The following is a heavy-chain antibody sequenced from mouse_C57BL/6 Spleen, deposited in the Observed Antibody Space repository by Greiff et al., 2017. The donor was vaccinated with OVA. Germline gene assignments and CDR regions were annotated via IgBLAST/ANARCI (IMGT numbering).Heavy chain of an antibody. CDR1: GFTFSSSA. CDR3: AREGGITTVGRPFAY. CDR2: ISDGGSYT. V-gene: IGHV5-4*01. D-gene: IGHD1-1*01. Sequence: EVQVVESGGGLVKPGGSLKLSCAASGFTFSSSAMSWVRQTPEKGLEWVATISDGGSYTYYPDNVKGRFTISRDNAKNNLYLQMSNLKSEDTAMYYCAREGGITTVGRPFAYWGQGTLVTVSA. J-gene: IGHJ3*01.